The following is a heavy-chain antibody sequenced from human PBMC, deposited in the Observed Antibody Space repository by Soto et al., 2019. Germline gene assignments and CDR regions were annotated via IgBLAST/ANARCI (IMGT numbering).Heavy chain of an antibody. J-gene: IGHJ6*02. CDR2: IYYSGST. V-gene: IGHV4-31*03. Sequence: SETLSLTCTVSGGSISSGGYYWSWIRQHPGKGLEWIGYIYYSGSTYYNPSLKSRVTISVDTSKNQFSLKLSSVTAADTAVYYCARTLYSNYGYYYYGMDVWGQGTTVTVSS. CDR3: ARTLYSNYGYYYYGMDV. CDR1: GGSISSGGYY. D-gene: IGHD4-4*01.